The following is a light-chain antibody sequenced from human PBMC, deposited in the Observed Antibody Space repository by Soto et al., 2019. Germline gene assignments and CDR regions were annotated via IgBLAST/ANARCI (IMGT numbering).Light chain of an antibody. CDR1: SSNIGAGYD. Sequence: QLVLTQPPSVSGAPGQRVTISCTGSSSNIGAGYDVHWYQQLPGTAPKLLIYGNSNRPSGVPDRFSGSKSGTSASLAITGLQAEDEADYYCQSYDSRLSGVVFGGGTTLTVL. J-gene: IGLJ2*01. V-gene: IGLV1-40*01. CDR3: QSYDSRLSGVV. CDR2: GNS.